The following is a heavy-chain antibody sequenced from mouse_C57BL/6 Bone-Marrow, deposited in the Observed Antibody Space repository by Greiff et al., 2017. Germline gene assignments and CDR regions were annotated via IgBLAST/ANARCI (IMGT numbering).Heavy chain of an antibody. D-gene: IGHD1-1*01. CDR2: INPYNGGT. Sequence: EVQVVESGPVLVKPGASVKMSCKASGYTFTDYYMNWVKQSHGQSLEWIGVINPYNGGTSYNQKFKGKATLTVDKSSSTAYMELNSLTSEDSAVYSCVRSGLNGSSDGYAMDYWGQGTSVTVSS. CDR3: VRSGLNGSSDGYAMDY. CDR1: GYTFTDYY. J-gene: IGHJ4*01. V-gene: IGHV1-19*01.